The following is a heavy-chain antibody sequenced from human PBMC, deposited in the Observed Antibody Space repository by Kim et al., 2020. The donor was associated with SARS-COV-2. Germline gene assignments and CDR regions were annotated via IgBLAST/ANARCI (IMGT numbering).Heavy chain of an antibody. CDR2: VSAGDGST. V-gene: IGHV3-23*01. D-gene: IGHD3-22*01. CDR1: GFTFSSYA. CDR3: AKALGDSAYYSIDY. Sequence: GGSLRLSCAASGFTFSSYAMNWVRQAPGQGLEWVSIVSAGDGSTYYADSVKGRFTISSDNSKSTLYLQMNSLSAEDTAVYYCAKALGDSAYYSIDYWGQG. J-gene: IGHJ4*02.